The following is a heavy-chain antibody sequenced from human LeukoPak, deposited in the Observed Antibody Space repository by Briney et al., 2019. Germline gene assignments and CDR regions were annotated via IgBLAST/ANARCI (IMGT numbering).Heavy chain of an antibody. V-gene: IGHV1-69*13. CDR2: IIPIFGTA. J-gene: IGHJ4*02. CDR3: ARDRRIYAAAGYFDY. Sequence: SVKVSCKASGGTLSSYAISWVRQAPGQGLEWMGGIIPIFGTANYAQKFQGRVTITADESTSTAYMELSSLRSEDTAVYYCARDRRIYAAAGYFDYWGQGTLVTVSS. D-gene: IGHD6-13*01. CDR1: GGTLSSYA.